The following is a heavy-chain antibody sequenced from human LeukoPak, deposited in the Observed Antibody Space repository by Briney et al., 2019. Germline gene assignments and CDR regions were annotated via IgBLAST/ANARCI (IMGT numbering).Heavy chain of an antibody. Sequence: GGSLRLSCAASVFTFSSHGMHWVRQAPGKGLEWVTFIRSDGSSNYYGDSVKGRFTLSRDNFKNTLSLQMNSLRAEDTAVYYCVRDRDWGFDYWGQGTLVTVSS. CDR2: IRSDGSSN. J-gene: IGHJ4*02. CDR1: VFTFSSHG. D-gene: IGHD3/OR15-3a*01. CDR3: VRDRDWGFDY. V-gene: IGHV3-30*02.